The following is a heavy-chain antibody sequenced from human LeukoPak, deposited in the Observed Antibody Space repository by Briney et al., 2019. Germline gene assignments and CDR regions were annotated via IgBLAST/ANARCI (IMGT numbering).Heavy chain of an antibody. V-gene: IGHV1-18*01. CDR2: ISSSSGNT. CDR1: GFTFSSYG. J-gene: IGHJ4*02. Sequence: ASVKVSCKASGFTFSSYGISWVRQAPGQGLEWMGWISSSSGNTNYAQKFQDRVTMTTDKPTSTAYMELRSLRSDDTAVYYCAREHPHFGELWNDYWGQGTPVTVSS. CDR3: AREHPHFGELWNDY. D-gene: IGHD3-10*01.